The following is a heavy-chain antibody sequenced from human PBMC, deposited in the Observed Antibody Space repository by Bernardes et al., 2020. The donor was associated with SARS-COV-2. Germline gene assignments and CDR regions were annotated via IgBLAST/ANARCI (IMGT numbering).Heavy chain of an antibody. J-gene: IGHJ4*02. CDR2: ITPSTGNT. CDR3: ARTEIWPYYFDN. CDR1: GYTFTSYG. Sequence: ASVKVSCKASGYTFTSYGISWVRQAPGQGLELMGWITPSTGNTTYPQKFQGRVTVTTDASTSTAYMELRSLSSDDTAVYYCARTEIWPYYFDNWGQGTLVTVSS. D-gene: IGHD2-15*01. V-gene: IGHV1-18*01.